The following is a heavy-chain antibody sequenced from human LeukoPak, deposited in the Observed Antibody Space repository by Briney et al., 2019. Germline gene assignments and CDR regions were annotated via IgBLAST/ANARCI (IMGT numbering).Heavy chain of an antibody. CDR1: GYTFTSYY. CDR3: ARDPYSYFDY. J-gene: IGHJ4*02. Sequence: ASVKVSCKASGYTFTSYYMHWVRQAPGQGLEWMGIISPSSGSTSYAQKFQGRVTVTRDTSTSTVYMELSSLRSEDTAVYYCARDPYSYFDYWGQGTLVTVSS. D-gene: IGHD1-26*01. CDR2: ISPSSGST. V-gene: IGHV1-46*01.